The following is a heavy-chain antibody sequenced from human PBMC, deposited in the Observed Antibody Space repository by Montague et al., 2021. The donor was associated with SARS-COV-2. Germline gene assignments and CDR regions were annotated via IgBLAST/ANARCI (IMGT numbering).Heavy chain of an antibody. V-gene: IGHV4-39*01. J-gene: IGHJ5*02. D-gene: IGHD3/OR15-3a*01. CDR1: GDSIRSATYY. CDR3: ERRHTGLDPPFDP. Sequence: SETLSLTCDVSGDSIRSATYYWVWIRQPPGRGLEWIGNIYYSGSTMYNPSIKSRVTMSVDTSKNPLSLHLNRVTAADTAVYYCERRHTGLDPPFDPWGQGTLVTVSS. CDR2: IYYSGST.